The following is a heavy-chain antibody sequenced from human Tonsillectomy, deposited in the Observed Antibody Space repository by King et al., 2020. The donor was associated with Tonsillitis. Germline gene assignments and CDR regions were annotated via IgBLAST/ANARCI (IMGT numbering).Heavy chain of an antibody. Sequence: VQLVESGAEVKKPGASVKLSCKASGYTFTSYYMHWVRQAPGQGLEWMGMMNPSGGSTTYAQKFQGRVTMTRDTSTSTVYMELSSLRSEDTAVYYCTRELTWIAGKDWFDPWGQGTLVTVSS. CDR3: TRELTWIAGKDWFDP. D-gene: IGHD3-22*01. CDR1: GYTFTSYY. J-gene: IGHJ5*02. V-gene: IGHV1-46*03. CDR2: MNPSGGST.